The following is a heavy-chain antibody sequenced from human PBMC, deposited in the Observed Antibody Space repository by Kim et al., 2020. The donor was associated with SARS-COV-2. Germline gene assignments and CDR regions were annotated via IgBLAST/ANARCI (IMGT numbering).Heavy chain of an antibody. CDR1: GGSISSSSYY. V-gene: IGHV4-39*01. CDR2: IYYSGST. D-gene: IGHD6-19*01. CDR3: ARGWVWLVDDNWFDP. Sequence: SETLSLTCTVSGGSISSSSYYWGWIRQPPGKGLEWIGSIYYSGSTYYNPSLKSRVTISVDTSKNQFSLKLSSVTAADTAVYYCARGWVWLVDDNWFDPWGQGTLVTVSS. J-gene: IGHJ5*02.